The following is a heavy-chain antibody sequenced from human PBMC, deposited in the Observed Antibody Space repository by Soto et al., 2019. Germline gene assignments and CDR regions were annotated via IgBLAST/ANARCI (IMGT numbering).Heavy chain of an antibody. Sequence: SETLSLTCTVSGGSISSSSYYWGWIRQPPGKGLEWIGSIYYSGSTYYNPSLKSRFTISVDTSKNQFSLKMSSVTAADTAVYYCASAYCGGDCYWGLNWFDPWGQGTLVTGSS. V-gene: IGHV4-39*01. J-gene: IGHJ5*02. CDR1: GGSISSSSYY. CDR2: IYYSGST. D-gene: IGHD2-21*02. CDR3: ASAYCGGDCYWGLNWFDP.